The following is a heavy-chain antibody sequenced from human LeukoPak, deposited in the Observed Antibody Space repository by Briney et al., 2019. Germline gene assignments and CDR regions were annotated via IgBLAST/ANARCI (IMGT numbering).Heavy chain of an antibody. Sequence: GGSLRLSCAASGFTFSSYSMTWVRQAPGKGLEWVSSMSSSSNYIYYADSVRGRFTISRDSAKDSVYLQLNSLRAEDTAVYYCAREEAFIAVAGPAGHWGQGTLVTVSS. V-gene: IGHV3-21*01. CDR3: AREEAFIAVAGPAGH. CDR1: GFTFSSYS. D-gene: IGHD6-19*01. J-gene: IGHJ4*02. CDR2: MSSSSNYI.